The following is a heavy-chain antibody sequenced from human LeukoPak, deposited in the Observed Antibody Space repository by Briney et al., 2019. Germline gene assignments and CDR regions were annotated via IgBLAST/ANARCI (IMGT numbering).Heavy chain of an antibody. CDR3: AREYYGVIFSHYLDV. D-gene: IGHD3-9*01. CDR2: ISISSSNI. CDR1: GFTFSSYS. V-gene: IGHV3-48*04. J-gene: IGHJ6*04. Sequence: GGSLRLSCAASGFTFSSYSMNWIRQAPGKGLEWIAYISISSSNIHYADSVRGRFTISRDNANNSLYLQLSSLRVEDTAVYYCAREYYGVIFSHYLDVWGKGTTVTVSS.